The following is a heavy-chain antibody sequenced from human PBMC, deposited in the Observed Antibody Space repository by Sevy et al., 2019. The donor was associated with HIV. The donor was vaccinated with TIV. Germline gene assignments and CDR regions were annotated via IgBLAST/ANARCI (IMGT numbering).Heavy chain of an antibody. CDR3: ARDQHDYAGNLRTGWFDP. V-gene: IGHV3-30-3*01. CDR1: GFTFSSYA. D-gene: IGHD4-17*01. CDR2: IAYDGTNK. Sequence: GGTLRLSCAASGFTFSSYAFHWVRQAPGKGLEWVSIIAYDGTNKYDADSVKGRFTVSRDNSKSRLYLQMNSLRTEDTAVSYCARDQHDYAGNLRTGWFDPWGQGTLVTVSS. J-gene: IGHJ5*02.